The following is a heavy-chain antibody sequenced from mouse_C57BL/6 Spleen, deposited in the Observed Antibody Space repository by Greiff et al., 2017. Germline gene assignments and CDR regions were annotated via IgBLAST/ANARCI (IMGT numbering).Heavy chain of an antibody. V-gene: IGHV5-17*01. CDR1: GFTFSDYG. CDR2: ISSGSSTI. D-gene: IGHD2-4*01. J-gene: IGHJ2*01. Sequence: EVKLMESGGGLVKPGGSLKLSCAASGFTFSDYGMHWVRQAPEKGLEWVAYISSGSSTIYYADTVKGRFTISRDNAKNTLFLQMTILRSEDTAMYYWARGPIYYYYDLWYFDYWGQGTTLTVSS. CDR3: ARGPIYYYYDLWYFDY.